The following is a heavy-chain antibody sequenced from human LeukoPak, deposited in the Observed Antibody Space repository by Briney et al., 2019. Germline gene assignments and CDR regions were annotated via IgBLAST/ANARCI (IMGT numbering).Heavy chain of an antibody. J-gene: IGHJ4*02. CDR3: ARENSNSWYLDY. V-gene: IGHV4-59*01. Sequence: WETLSLTCTVSGGSISTYYWSWIRQPPGKGLEWIGYIYNSGSTNYNPSLKSRVTISVDTSKNQFSLKLSSVTAADTAVYYCARENSNSWYLDYWGQGTLVTVSS. D-gene: IGHD6-13*01. CDR2: IYNSGST. CDR1: GGSISTYY.